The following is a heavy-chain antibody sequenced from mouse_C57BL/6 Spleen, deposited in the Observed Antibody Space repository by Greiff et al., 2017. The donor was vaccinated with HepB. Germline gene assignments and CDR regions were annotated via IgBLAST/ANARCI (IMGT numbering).Heavy chain of an antibody. D-gene: IGHD2-3*01. J-gene: IGHJ1*03. Sequence: EVKLVESGGGLVKPGGSLKLSCAASGFTFSSYTMSWVRQTPEKRLEWVATISGGGGNTYYTDSVTGRFTISRDNAKNTLYLQMSSQRSEDTALYYCARRHEGYYVGYFDVWGTGTTVTVSS. CDR1: GFTFSSYT. CDR2: ISGGGGNT. V-gene: IGHV5-9*01. CDR3: ARRHEGYYVGYFDV.